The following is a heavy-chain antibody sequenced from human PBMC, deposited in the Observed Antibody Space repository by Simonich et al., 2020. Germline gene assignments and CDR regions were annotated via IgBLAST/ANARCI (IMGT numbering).Heavy chain of an antibody. CDR1: GFTFSSYW. CDR3: ARDREVYGSGSYYNY. D-gene: IGHD3-10*01. J-gene: IGHJ4*02. V-gene: IGHV3-7*01. Sequence: EVQLVESGGGLVQPGGSLRLSCAASGFTFSSYWMSWVRQAPGKGLEWMANIKQDGIEKYYLDSVKGRFTISRDNAKNSLYLQMNSLRAEDTAVYYCARDREVYGSGSYYNYWGQGTLVTVSS. CDR2: IKQDGIEK.